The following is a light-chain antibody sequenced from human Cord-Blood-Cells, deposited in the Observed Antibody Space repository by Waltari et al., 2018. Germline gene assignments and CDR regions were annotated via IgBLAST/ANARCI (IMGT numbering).Light chain of an antibody. J-gene: IGLJ3*02. CDR2: EVS. CDR3: CSYAGSSTWV. Sequence: QSALTQPASVSGSPGQSLPISCTGTSSDVGSYNLVSWYQQHPGKAPKLMIYEVSKRPSGVSNRFSGSKSGNTASLTISGLQAEDEADYYCCSYAGSSTWVFGGGTKLTVL. CDR1: SSDVGSYNL. V-gene: IGLV2-23*02.